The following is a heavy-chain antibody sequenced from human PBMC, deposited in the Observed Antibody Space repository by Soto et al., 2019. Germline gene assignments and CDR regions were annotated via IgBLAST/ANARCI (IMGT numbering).Heavy chain of an antibody. V-gene: IGHV4-38-2*01. CDR1: GYSISSGYY. D-gene: IGHD6-6*01. J-gene: IGHJ5*02. CDR3: ARGPRSIAANGGHWFDP. Sequence: KASETLSLTCAVSGYSISSGYYWGWIRQPPGKGLEWIGSIYHSGSTYYNPSLKSRVTISVDTSKNQFSLKLSSVTAADTAVYYCARGPRSIAANGGHWFDPWGQGTLVTVSS. CDR2: IYHSGST.